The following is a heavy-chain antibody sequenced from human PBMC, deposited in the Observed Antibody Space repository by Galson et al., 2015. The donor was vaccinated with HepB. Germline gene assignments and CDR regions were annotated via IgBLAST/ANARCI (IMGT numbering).Heavy chain of an antibody. D-gene: IGHD2-15*01. J-gene: IGHJ3*02. CDR3: ARIEVGRGTFDI. Sequence: SVKVSCKASGYTFTYRYLHWVRQAPGQALEWMGWITPFNGNTNYAQKFQDRVAFTRDRSMNTAYMELSSLRSEDTAMYYCARIEVGRGTFDIWGQGTMVTVSS. V-gene: IGHV1-45*02. CDR2: ITPFNGNT. CDR1: GYTFTYRY.